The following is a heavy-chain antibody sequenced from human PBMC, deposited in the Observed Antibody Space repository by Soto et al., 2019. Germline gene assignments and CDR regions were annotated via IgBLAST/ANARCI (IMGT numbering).Heavy chain of an antibody. V-gene: IGHV3-33*01. Sequence: GGSLRLSCAASGFTFSSYGXHWVRQAPGKGLEWVAVIWYDGSNKYYADSVKGRFTISRDNSKNTLCLQMNSLRAEDTAVYYCGRDWGETYYDFGHGMDVGGQGPRVTVS. CDR3: GRDWGETYYDFGHGMDV. D-gene: IGHD3-3*01. CDR2: IWYDGSNK. CDR1: GFTFSSYG. J-gene: IGHJ6*02.